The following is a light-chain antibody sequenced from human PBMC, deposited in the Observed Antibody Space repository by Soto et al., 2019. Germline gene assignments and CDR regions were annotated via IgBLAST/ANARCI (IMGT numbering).Light chain of an antibody. CDR1: QSVSSN. CDR3: QQYNNWPQT. Sequence: EIVMTQSPATLSVSPGERATLSCRASQSVSSNLAWYQQKPGQAPRLLIYGASTRATGIPARFSGSGSGTGFTLTISSLQSEDVAVYYCQQYNNWPQTVGQGTKLEIK. CDR2: GAS. V-gene: IGKV3-15*01. J-gene: IGKJ2*01.